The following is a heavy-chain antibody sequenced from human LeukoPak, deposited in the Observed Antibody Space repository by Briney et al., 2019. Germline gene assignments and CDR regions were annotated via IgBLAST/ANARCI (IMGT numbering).Heavy chain of an antibody. V-gene: IGHV3-49*04. CDR2: IRSKAYGGTT. CDR1: GFTFGDYA. CDR3: TRGTIFGVVPEFDY. Sequence: GGSLRLSCTASGFTFGDYAMSWVRQAPGKGLEWVGFIRSKAYGGTTEYAASVKGRFTISRDDSKSIAYLQMNSLKTEDTAVYYCTRGTIFGVVPEFDYRGQGTLVTVSS. J-gene: IGHJ4*02. D-gene: IGHD3-3*01.